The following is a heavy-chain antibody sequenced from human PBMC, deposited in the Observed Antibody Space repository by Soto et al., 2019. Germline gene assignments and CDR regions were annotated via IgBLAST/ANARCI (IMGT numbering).Heavy chain of an antibody. CDR2: IIPIFGTA. J-gene: IGHJ4*02. CDR3: ARLSALTTVTTNY. D-gene: IGHD4-17*01. V-gene: IGHV1-69*06. CDR1: GGTFSSYA. Sequence: ASVKVSCKASGGTFSSYAISWVRQAPGQGLEWMGGIIPIFGTANYAQKFQGRVTITADKSTSTAYMELSSLRSEDTAVYYCARLSALTTVTTNYWGQGTLVTVSS.